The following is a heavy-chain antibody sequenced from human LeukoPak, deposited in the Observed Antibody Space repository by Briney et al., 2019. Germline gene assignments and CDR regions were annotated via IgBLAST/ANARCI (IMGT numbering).Heavy chain of an antibody. CDR1: GFTFSSYA. D-gene: IGHD6-13*01. J-gene: IGHJ4*02. Sequence: PGGSLRLSCAASGFTFSSYAMSWVRQAPGKGLEWVSAISGSGGSTYYADSVKGRFTISRDNSKNTLYLRMNSLRAEDTAVYYRAKDRDGYSSSWSIFDYWSQGTLVTVSS. CDR2: ISGSGGST. V-gene: IGHV3-23*01. CDR3: AKDRDGYSSSWSIFDY.